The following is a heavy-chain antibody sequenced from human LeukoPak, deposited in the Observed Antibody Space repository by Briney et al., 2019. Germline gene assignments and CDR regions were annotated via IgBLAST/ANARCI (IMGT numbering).Heavy chain of an antibody. D-gene: IGHD3-10*01. CDR2: IHYSGST. CDR1: GGSISSGGYY. J-gene: IGHJ6*04. Sequence: PSQTLSLTCTVSGGSISSGGYYWSWIRQHPGKGLEWIGYIHYSGSTYYNPSLKSRVTISVDTSKNQFSLKLSSVTAADTAVYYCARGPMVRVLDYYYGMDVWGKGTTVTVSS. V-gene: IGHV4-31*03. CDR3: ARGPMVRVLDYYYGMDV.